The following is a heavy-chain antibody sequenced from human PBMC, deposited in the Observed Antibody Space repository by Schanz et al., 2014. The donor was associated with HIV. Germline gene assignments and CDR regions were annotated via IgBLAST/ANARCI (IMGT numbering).Heavy chain of an antibody. Sequence: QVQLVQSGAEVKNPGASVKVSCKASGYTFSSYDINWMRQATGQGLEWMGWMNPNSGHTGYAQKFQGRVDMTRTTSISAAYMELRGLTSEDTAVYFCARARAKIEGRPVGNWFDPWGQGTLVTVSS. CDR1: GYTFSSYD. V-gene: IGHV1-8*01. D-gene: IGHD6-6*01. CDR2: MNPNSGHT. J-gene: IGHJ5*02. CDR3: ARARAKIEGRPVGNWFDP.